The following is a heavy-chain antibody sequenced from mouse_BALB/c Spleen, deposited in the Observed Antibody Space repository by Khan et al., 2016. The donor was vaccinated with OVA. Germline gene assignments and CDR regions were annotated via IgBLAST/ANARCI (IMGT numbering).Heavy chain of an antibody. Sequence: EVQLQESGPGLVKPSQSLSLTCTVTVYSITSDYAWNWIRQFPGNKLEWMGYISYSGGTSYNPSLKSRISITRDTSKNQFFLHLNSVTTEDTATYYCARRTGTWFAYWGQGTLVTVSA. CDR3: ARRTGTWFAY. D-gene: IGHD4-1*01. CDR1: VYSITSDYA. V-gene: IGHV3-2*02. J-gene: IGHJ3*01. CDR2: ISYSGGT.